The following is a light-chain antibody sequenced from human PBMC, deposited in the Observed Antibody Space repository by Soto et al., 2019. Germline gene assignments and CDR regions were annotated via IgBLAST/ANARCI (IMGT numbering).Light chain of an antibody. Sequence: QSVLTQPPSVSAAPGQKVTISCSGSSSNIGNNYVSWYQQLPGTAPKLLIYENNKRPSGIPDRFSGSKSGTSATLGITGLQTGDEADYYCGTWDSSLSAGRVFGTGTKVIVL. CDR1: SSNIGNNY. J-gene: IGLJ1*01. V-gene: IGLV1-51*02. CDR2: ENN. CDR3: GTWDSSLSAGRV.